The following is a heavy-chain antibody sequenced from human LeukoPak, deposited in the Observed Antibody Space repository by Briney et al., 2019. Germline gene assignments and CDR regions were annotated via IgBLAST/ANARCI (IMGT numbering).Heavy chain of an antibody. J-gene: IGHJ4*02. CDR2: ISAYNGNT. CDR3: ARTYYYDSSGYYQDH. CDR1: GYTFTSYG. Sequence: ASVKVSCKASGYTFTSYGISWVRQAPGQGLEWMGWISAYNGNTNYAQKLHGRVTMATDTSTSTAYMELRSLRSDDTAVYYCARTYYYDSSGYYQDHWGQGTLVTVSS. D-gene: IGHD3-22*01. V-gene: IGHV1-18*01.